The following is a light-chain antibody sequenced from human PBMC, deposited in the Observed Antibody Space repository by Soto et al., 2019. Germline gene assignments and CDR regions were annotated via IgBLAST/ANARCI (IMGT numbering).Light chain of an antibody. CDR2: AAS. CDR1: QGISSY. V-gene: IGKV1-9*01. CDR3: QQLNSYPLT. Sequence: DIQLTQSPSFLSASVGDRVTITCRASQGISSYLAWYQQKPGKAPKLLIYAASTLQSGVPSRFSGSGSGTEFTLTISSLQTEDFATYYCQQLNSYPLTFGGGTKMEIK. J-gene: IGKJ4*01.